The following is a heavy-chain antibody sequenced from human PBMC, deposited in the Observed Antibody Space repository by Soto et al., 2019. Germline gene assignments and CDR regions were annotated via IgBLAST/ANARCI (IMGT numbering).Heavy chain of an antibody. CDR1: GGSISSSSYY. J-gene: IGHJ5*02. CDR3: ARHIVVVPAAIPKGFDP. CDR2: IYYSGST. Sequence: QLQLQESGPGLVKPSETLSLTCTVSGGSISSSSYYWGWIRQPPGKGLEWIGSIYYSGSTYYNPSLKSRFTIPVDTSKNQFSLKLSSVTAADTAVYYCARHIVVVPAAIPKGFDPWGQGTLVTVSS. V-gene: IGHV4-39*01. D-gene: IGHD2-2*01.